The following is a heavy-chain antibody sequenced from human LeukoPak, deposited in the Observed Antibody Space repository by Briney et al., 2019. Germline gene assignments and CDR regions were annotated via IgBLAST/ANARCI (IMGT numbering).Heavy chain of an antibody. J-gene: IGHJ4*02. Sequence: GGSLRLSCAASGFTFSSYEMTWVRQAPGKGLEWVSYISSSGRVTHYADSVRGRFTISRDGAKNSLYLQMNSLRAEDTAIYYCARDLGHGEYTYGCHGYWGQGTLVAVSS. CDR3: ARDLGHGEYTYGCHGY. V-gene: IGHV3-48*03. D-gene: IGHD4-17*01. CDR2: ISSSGRVT. CDR1: GFTFSSYE.